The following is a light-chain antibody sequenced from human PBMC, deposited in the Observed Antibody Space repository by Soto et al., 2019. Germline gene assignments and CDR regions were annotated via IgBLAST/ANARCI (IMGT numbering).Light chain of an antibody. Sequence: DSHITRSPSSLSASVGDRVTITCGASQSISRFLNWYQQKPGKAPNLLIYAASSLQSGVPSRFSGSGSGTDFTLTISSLHPEDFATYYCQQYNSYSRTFGQGTKVDIK. V-gene: IGKV1-39*01. CDR3: QQYNSYSRT. CDR2: AAS. CDR1: QSISRF. J-gene: IGKJ1*01.